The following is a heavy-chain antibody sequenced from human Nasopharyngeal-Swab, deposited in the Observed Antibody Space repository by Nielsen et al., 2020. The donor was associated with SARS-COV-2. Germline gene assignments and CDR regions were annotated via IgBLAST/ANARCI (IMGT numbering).Heavy chain of an antibody. J-gene: IGHJ4*02. CDR3: TRAGSFRHDY. V-gene: IGHV3-74*01. Sequence: GSLRLSCAASGFTFSSYWMHWVRQAPGKGLVWVSRINEDGSSTSYADSLKGRFTISRDNAKNTLYLQMNSLSAEDTAVYYCTRAGSFRHDYWGQGTLVTVSS. CDR2: INEDGSST. D-gene: IGHD6-13*01. CDR1: GFTFSSYW.